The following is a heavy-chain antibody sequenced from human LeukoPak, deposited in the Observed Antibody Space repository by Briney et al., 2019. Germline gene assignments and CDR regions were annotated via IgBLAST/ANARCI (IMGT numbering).Heavy chain of an antibody. CDR1: GGSISSYY. Sequence: PSETLSLTCTVSGGSISSYYWSWIRQPPGKGLEWIGYMYYSGSTNYNPSLKSRVTISVDTSKNQFSLKLSSVTAVDTAVYYCARVPPQGLYYYYYYMDVWGKGTTVTVSS. CDR3: ARVPPQGLYYYYYYMDV. CDR2: MYYSGST. J-gene: IGHJ6*03. V-gene: IGHV4-59*01.